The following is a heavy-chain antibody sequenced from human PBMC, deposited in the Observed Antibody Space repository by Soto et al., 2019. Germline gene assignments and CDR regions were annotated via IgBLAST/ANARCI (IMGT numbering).Heavy chain of an antibody. CDR2: ISSSSDYI. D-gene: IGHD1-1*01. J-gene: IGHJ4*02. Sequence: GSLRLSCAASGFTFSTYSMNWVRQAPGKGLEWVSSISSSSDYIYYAESVRGRFSISRDNAKNSLYLHMNSLRAEDTAVYYCARDPGRGDAYNVDYWGQGALVTVSS. V-gene: IGHV3-21*01. CDR1: GFTFSTYS. CDR3: ARDPGRGDAYNVDY.